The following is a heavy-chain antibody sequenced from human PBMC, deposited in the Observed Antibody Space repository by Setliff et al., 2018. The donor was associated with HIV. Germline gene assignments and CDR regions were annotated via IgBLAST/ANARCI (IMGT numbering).Heavy chain of an antibody. V-gene: IGHV5-51*01. J-gene: IGHJ5*02. CDR3: ARRTYCSSTSCYARFDP. Sequence: GESLKISCQGSGYIFTSYWIGWVRQMPGKGLEWMGIIYPRDSDTKYSPSFQGQVTISVDKSTSTAYLQWSSLKASDSAIYYCARRTYCSSTSCYARFDPWGQGTLVTVSS. CDR2: IYPRDSDT. CDR1: GYIFTSYW. D-gene: IGHD2-2*01.